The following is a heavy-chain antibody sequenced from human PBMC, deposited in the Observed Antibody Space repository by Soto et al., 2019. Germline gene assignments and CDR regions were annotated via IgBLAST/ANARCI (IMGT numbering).Heavy chain of an antibody. V-gene: IGHV4-31*03. CDR3: ARGVDFGGNSYFDY. J-gene: IGHJ4*02. D-gene: IGHD4-17*01. CDR2: IYYSGDT. CDR1: GGSISSGGYF. Sequence: QVQLQESGPGLVKPSQTLSLTCTVSGGSISSGGYFWSWIRQHPGKGLDWIGYIYYSGDTYYNPPLASRLTISVDTSKNQFSLKLRSVTAADTAGYYCARGVDFGGNSYFDYWGQGTLVTVSS.